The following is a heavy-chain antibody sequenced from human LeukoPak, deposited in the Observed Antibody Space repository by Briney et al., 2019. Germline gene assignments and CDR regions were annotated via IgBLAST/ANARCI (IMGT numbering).Heavy chain of an antibody. CDR2: IFPDDSDT. J-gene: IGHJ4*02. D-gene: IGHD5-24*01. Sequence: GESVKISCKGSGYNFAHDWIGWVRQMPGKGLEWMGIIFPDDSDTIYSPSFQGQVTISADKSINTAYLQWSNLKASDSAIYYCARQESEMTTPANRYFDLWGQGTLITVSS. CDR1: GYNFAHDW. V-gene: IGHV5-51*01. CDR3: ARQESEMTTPANRYFDL.